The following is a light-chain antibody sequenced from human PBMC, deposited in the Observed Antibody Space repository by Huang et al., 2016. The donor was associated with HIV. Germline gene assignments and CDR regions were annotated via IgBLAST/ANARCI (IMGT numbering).Light chain of an antibody. CDR2: DAS. CDR3: QQRSIWPPLT. J-gene: IGKJ4*01. Sequence: EIVLTQSPATLSLSPGERATLSCRASQSVSKYLAWYQKKPGQAPRRLLYDASNRAAVVPARFSGSGSGTYFTLTINSREAEDFAVYYCQQRSIWPPLTFGGGTKVEVK. V-gene: IGKV3-11*01. CDR1: QSVSKY.